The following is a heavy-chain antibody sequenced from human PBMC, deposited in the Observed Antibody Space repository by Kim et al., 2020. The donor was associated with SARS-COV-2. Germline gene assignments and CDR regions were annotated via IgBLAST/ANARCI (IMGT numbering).Heavy chain of an antibody. CDR2: ISYDGSNK. Sequence: GGSLRLSCAASGFTFSSYAMHWVRQAPGKGLEWVAVISYDGSNKYYADSVKGRFTISRDNSKNTLYLQMNSLRAEDTAVYYCARDPTWIQLWAEIDYWGQGTLVTVSS. CDR3: ARDPTWIQLWAEIDY. D-gene: IGHD5-18*01. J-gene: IGHJ4*02. CDR1: GFTFSSYA. V-gene: IGHV3-30-3*01.